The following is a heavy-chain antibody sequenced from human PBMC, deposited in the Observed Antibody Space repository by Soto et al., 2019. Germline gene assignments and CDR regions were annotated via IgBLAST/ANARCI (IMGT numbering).Heavy chain of an antibody. Sequence: SETLSLTCIVSGGSISEKYWNWVRQPPGKGLEWIGLIFANGHTDYNPSLKSRVTMSVDASKNQFSLRLTSMTAADTAVYYCVASLAASGLNWLDPWGRGTLVTAPQ. CDR1: GGSISEKY. CDR2: IFANGHT. J-gene: IGHJ5*02. V-gene: IGHV4-4*07. CDR3: VASLAASGLNWLDP. D-gene: IGHD6-13*01.